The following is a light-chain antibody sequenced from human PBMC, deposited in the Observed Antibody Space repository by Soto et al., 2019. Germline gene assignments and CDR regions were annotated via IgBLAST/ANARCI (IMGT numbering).Light chain of an antibody. CDR2: GNN. V-gene: IGLV1-40*01. CDR3: QSYDSSLSGYV. CDR1: SSNIGAGYD. J-gene: IGLJ1*01. Sequence: QPVLTQPPSVSGAPGQRVTISCTGSSSNIGAGYDVHWYQQLPGTAPKLLIYGNNNRPSGVPDRFSGSKSGTTASLAITGRQADDEADYYCQSYDSSLSGYVFGTGTKLTVL.